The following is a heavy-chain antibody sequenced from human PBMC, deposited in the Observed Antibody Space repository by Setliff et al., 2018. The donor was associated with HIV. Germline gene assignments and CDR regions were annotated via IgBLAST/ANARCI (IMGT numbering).Heavy chain of an antibody. CDR3: TRELNGHTSSHYYFGLDV. Sequence: ASVKVSCKASGYTFTGYYMHWVRQAPGQGLEWMGWINPNSGGTNYAQKFQGRVTMTRDTSISTAYMELSRLRAGDTAVYYCTRELNGHTSSHYYFGLDVWGQGTTVTVSS. CDR1: GYTFTGYY. CDR2: INPNSGGT. V-gene: IGHV1-2*02. D-gene: IGHD6-6*01. J-gene: IGHJ6*02.